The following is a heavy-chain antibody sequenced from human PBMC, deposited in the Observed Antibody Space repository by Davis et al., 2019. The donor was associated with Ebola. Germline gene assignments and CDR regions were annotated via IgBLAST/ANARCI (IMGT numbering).Heavy chain of an antibody. Sequence: MPSETLSLTCTVSGDSIINSGHYWGWIRQPPGKGLEWIGSIYYSGSPNYNPSLKSRVTISVDTSKNQLSLKLSSVTAADTAVYYCARRGYSYGWTFDYWGQGTLVTVSS. V-gene: IGHV4-39*01. D-gene: IGHD5-18*01. J-gene: IGHJ4*02. CDR1: GDSIINSGHY. CDR2: IYYSGSP. CDR3: ARRGYSYGWTFDY.